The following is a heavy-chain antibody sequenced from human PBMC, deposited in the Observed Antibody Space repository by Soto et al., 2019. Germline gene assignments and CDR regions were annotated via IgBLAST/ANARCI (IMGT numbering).Heavy chain of an antibody. CDR1: GFTFSSYW. CDR2: IKQDGSEK. V-gene: IGHV3-7*01. Sequence: GGSLRLSYAASGFTFSSYWMSWVRQAPGKGLEWVANIKQDGSEKYYVDSVKGRFTISRDNAKKSLYLQMNSLSAEDTAVYYCGRNRRADYWGQGTLVTVSS. CDR3: GRNRRADY. J-gene: IGHJ4*02.